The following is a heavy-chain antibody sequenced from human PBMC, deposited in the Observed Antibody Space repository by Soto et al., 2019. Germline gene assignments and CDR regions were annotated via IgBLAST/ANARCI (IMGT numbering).Heavy chain of an antibody. CDR3: AREGSYSGSIYFDY. J-gene: IGHJ4*02. CDR2: ISSSSSTI. CDR1: GFTFRSFS. D-gene: IGHD5-12*01. Sequence: SLRLSCGASGFTFRSFSMNWVRQAPGTGLEWISYISSSSSTIFYADSVKVRCTISRANDKNSLYLQMNNLRDEDTAVYFCAREGSYSGSIYFDYWARGTLVTVSS. V-gene: IGHV3-48*02.